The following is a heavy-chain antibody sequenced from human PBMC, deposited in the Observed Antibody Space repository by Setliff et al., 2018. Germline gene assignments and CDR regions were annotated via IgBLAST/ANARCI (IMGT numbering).Heavy chain of an antibody. J-gene: IGHJ6*03. V-gene: IGHV4-39*01. CDR3: ARGEGGSYLGAYYYYYMDV. CDR1: GVSITTNSYY. CDR2: IYNTGTT. Sequence: SETLSLTCSVSGVSITTNSYYWGWIRQPPGKGLEWIGSIYNTGTTYYNPSLTSRVTLYVDTAKNQFSLKLSSVTAADTAVYYCARGEGGSYLGAYYYYYMDVWGKGTTVTVSS. D-gene: IGHD1-26*01.